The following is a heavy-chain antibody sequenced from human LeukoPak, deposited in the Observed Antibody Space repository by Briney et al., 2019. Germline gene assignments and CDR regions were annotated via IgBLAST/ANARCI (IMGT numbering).Heavy chain of an antibody. J-gene: IGHJ4*02. D-gene: IGHD6-13*01. Sequence: ASVKVSCKVSGYTLTELFMHWVRQAPGKGLEWMGGFDPEDGETIYAQKFQGRVTMTEDTSTDTAYMELSSLRSEDTAVYYCATGQYSSSWFDYWGQGTLVTVSS. CDR2: FDPEDGET. V-gene: IGHV1-24*01. CDR1: GYTLTELF. CDR3: ATGQYSSSWFDY.